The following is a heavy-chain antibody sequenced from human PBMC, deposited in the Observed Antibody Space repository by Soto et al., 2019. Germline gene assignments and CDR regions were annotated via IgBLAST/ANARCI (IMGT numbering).Heavy chain of an antibody. CDR3: ARQPTTGDTDLWFDP. CDR2: IFYSGST. V-gene: IGHV4-39*01. J-gene: IGHJ5*02. CDR1: GGSISTSRSY. Sequence: PSETLSLTCSVSGGSISTSRSYWAWIRQPPGKGLEWLANIFYSGSTFYNPSLASRVSVSVDTSKNEFSLKLRSVTAADTAVYYCARQPTTGDTDLWFDPWRQGTLVTVSS. D-gene: IGHD2-21*01.